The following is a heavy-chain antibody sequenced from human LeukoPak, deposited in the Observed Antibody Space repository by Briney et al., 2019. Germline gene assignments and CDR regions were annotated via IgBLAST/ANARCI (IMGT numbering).Heavy chain of an antibody. D-gene: IGHD2/OR15-2a*01. Sequence: GGSLRLSCATSGFTFSSYAMTWVRQAPGKGLEWVSAISGSGGSTYYADSVKGRFTISRDNSKNTLYLQMNSLRAEDTAVYYCAKDLLARPDYWGQGTLVTVSS. J-gene: IGHJ4*02. CDR3: AKDLLARPDY. CDR2: ISGSGGST. V-gene: IGHV3-23*01. CDR1: GFTFSSYA.